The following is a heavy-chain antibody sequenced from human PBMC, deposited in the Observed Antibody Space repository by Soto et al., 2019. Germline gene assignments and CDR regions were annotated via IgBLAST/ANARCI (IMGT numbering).Heavy chain of an antibody. V-gene: IGHV4-34*01. D-gene: IGHD3-3*01. CDR1: GGSFSGYY. CDR2: INHSGST. J-gene: IGHJ4*02. Sequence: QVQLQQWGAGLLKPSETLSLTCAVYGGSFSGYYWSWIRQPPGKGLEWIGEINHSGSTNYNPSLKSRVTISVDTSKNQFSLKLSSVTAADTAVYYCARGPLYYDFWSGYYNYWGQGTLVTVSS. CDR3: ARGPLYYDFWSGYYNY.